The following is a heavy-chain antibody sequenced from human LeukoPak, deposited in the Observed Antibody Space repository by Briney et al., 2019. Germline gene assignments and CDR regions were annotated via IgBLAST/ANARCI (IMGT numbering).Heavy chain of an antibody. D-gene: IGHD1-26*01. J-gene: IGHJ6*03. CDR2: IRYDGSDK. V-gene: IGHV3-30*02. CDR1: GFTFSSYG. CDR3: AKDRVATYFYYMDV. Sequence: GGSLRLSCAASGFTFSSYGMHWVRQAPGKGLEWVAFIRYDGSDKYYADSVKGRFTISRDNSKNTLYLQMNSLRAEDTAVYYCAKDRVATYFYYMDVWGKGTTVTVSS.